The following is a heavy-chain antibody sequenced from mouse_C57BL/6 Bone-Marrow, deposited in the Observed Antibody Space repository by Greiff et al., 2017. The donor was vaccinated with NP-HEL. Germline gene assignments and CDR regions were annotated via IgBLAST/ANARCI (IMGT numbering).Heavy chain of an antibody. J-gene: IGHJ3*01. CDR2: ISNGGGST. CDR1: GFTFSDYY. V-gene: IGHV5-12*01. Sequence: EVKLMESGGGLVQPGGSLKLSCAASGFTFSDYYMYWVRQTPEKRLEWVAYISNGGGSTYYPDTVKGRFTISRDNAKNTLYLQMSRLKSEDTAMYYCAGGEAESWFAYWGQGTLVTVSA. CDR3: AGGEAESWFAY.